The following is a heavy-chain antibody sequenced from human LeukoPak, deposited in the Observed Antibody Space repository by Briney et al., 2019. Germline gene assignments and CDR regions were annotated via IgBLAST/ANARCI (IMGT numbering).Heavy chain of an antibody. V-gene: IGHV3-30*18. CDR2: ISYDGRNK. CDR1: GFTFSNAW. CDR3: AKDLGLLWFGELSPFDY. Sequence: PGGSLRLSCAASGFTFSNAWMSWVRQAPGKGLEWVAVISYDGRNKYYADSVKGRFTISRDNSKNTLYLQMNSLRAEDTAVYYCAKDLGLLWFGELSPFDYWGQGTLVTVSS. D-gene: IGHD3-10*01. J-gene: IGHJ4*02.